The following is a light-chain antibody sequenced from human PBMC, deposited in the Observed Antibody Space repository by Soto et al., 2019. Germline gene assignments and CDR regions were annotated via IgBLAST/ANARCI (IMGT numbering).Light chain of an antibody. J-gene: IGLJ1*01. Sequence: QSVLTQPASLSVAPGQRVTISCTGSISNIGAGYDVHWYQQLPGTAPKLLIYGNSNRPSGVPDRFSGSKSGTSASLAITGLQAEDEADYYCQSYDSSLSGKVFGTGTKVTVL. CDR3: QSYDSSLSGKV. CDR2: GNS. V-gene: IGLV1-40*01. CDR1: ISNIGAGYD.